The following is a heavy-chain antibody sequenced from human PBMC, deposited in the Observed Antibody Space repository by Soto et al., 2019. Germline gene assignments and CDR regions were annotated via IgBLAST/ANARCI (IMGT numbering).Heavy chain of an antibody. CDR2: ISAYSGVT. Sequence: ASVKVSCKSSGYTFSSYGVSWVRQAPGQGLEWLGWISAYSGVTNFAQKFQGRVTLTTDTPTSTVYMEMRSLTSDDTAVYYCASDPEYLSDATAVPESASFDYWGQGTLVTVSS. D-gene: IGHD1-1*01. J-gene: IGHJ4*02. V-gene: IGHV1-18*01. CDR1: GYTFSSYG. CDR3: ASDPEYLSDATAVPESASFDY.